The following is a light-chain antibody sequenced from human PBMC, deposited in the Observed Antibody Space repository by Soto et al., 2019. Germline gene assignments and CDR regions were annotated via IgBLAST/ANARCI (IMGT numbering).Light chain of an antibody. J-gene: IGLJ3*02. CDR2: DNN. Sequence: QSVLTQPPSVSAASGQKVTISCSGSNSNIGNNYVSWYQQLPGTAPKLLIYDNNKRPSGIPDRFSGSKSGTSATLGISGLQTGDEADYYCGTWDTSLSAGVFGGGTKVTVL. CDR3: GTWDTSLSAGV. V-gene: IGLV1-51*01. CDR1: NSNIGNNY.